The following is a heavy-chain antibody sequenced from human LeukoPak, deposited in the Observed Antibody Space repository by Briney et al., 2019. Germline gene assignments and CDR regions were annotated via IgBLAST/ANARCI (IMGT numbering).Heavy chain of an antibody. J-gene: IGHJ5*02. Sequence: PGGSLRLSCAASGFTLSNSWIHWVRQAPGKGLVWVSRINSDGSTTTYADSVKGRFTISRDNAQNTLYLQMNSLRAEDTAVYYCARAARADCTSPTCHSWLAPWGQGTQVTVSS. V-gene: IGHV3-74*01. D-gene: IGHD2/OR15-2a*01. CDR3: ARAARADCTSPTCHSWLAP. CDR1: GFTLSNSW. CDR2: INSDGSTT.